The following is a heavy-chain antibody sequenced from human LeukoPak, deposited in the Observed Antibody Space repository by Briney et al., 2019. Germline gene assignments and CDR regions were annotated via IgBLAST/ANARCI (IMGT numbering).Heavy chain of an antibody. CDR3: ARDLGYYGSGSYYDYYYYYMDV. V-gene: IGHV1-18*01. J-gene: IGHJ6*03. CDR2: ISAYNGNT. CDR1: GYTFTSYG. Sequence: VASVKVSCKASGYTFTSYGISWVRQAPGQGLEWMGWISAYNGNTNYAQKLQGRVTMTTDTSTSTAYMELRSLRSDDTAVYYCARDLGYYGSGSYYDYYYYYMDVWGKGTTVTISS. D-gene: IGHD3-10*01.